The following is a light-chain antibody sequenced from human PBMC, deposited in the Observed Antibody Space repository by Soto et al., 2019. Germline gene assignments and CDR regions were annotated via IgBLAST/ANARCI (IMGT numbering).Light chain of an antibody. CDR2: DVS. V-gene: IGLV2-14*01. Sequence: QSALTQPASVSGSPGQSITVSCIGTSSDVGGYNYVSWYQQHPDKAPKLMIYDVSNRPSRVSNRFSGSKSGNTASLTISGLQAEDEAYYYCSSYASSNTQVLGGGTKLTAL. CDR1: SSDVGGYNY. J-gene: IGLJ2*01. CDR3: SSYASSNTQV.